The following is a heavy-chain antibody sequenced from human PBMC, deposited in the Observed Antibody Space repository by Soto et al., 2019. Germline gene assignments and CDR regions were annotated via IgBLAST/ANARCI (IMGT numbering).Heavy chain of an antibody. CDR1: GFTFSSYG. J-gene: IGHJ4*02. CDR2: IWYDGSNK. D-gene: IGHD3-3*01. CDR3: ARDLLMDYDFWSALDY. Sequence: GGSLRLSCAASGFTFSSYGMHWVRQAPGKGLEWVAVIWYDGSNKYYADSVKGRFTISRDNSKNTLYLQMNSLRAEDTAVYYCARDLLMDYDFWSALDYWGQGTLVTVSS. V-gene: IGHV3-33*01.